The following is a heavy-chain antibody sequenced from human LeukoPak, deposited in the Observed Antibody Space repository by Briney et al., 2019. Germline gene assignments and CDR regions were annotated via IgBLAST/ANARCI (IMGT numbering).Heavy chain of an antibody. CDR2: ISYDGSNK. CDR3: AKDLRGCSSTSCYPGY. V-gene: IGHV3-30*18. CDR1: GFTFSSYG. Sequence: GGSLRLSCAASGFTFSSYGMHWVRQAPGKGLEWVAVISYDGSNKYYADSVKGRFTISRDNSKNTLYLQMNSLRAEDTAVYHCAKDLRGCSSTSCYPGYWGQGTLVTVSS. J-gene: IGHJ4*02. D-gene: IGHD2-2*01.